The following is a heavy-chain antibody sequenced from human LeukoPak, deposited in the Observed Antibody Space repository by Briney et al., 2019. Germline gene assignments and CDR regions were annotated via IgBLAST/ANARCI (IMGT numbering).Heavy chain of an antibody. Sequence: GGSLRLSCAASGFTFSSYAMSWVRQAPGKGLEWVSAISGNGGSTYYADSVKGRFTISRDNSKNTLYLQMDSPRAEDTAVYYCAKDTGSSSPKFDYWGQGTLVTVSS. CDR3: AKDTGSSSPKFDY. J-gene: IGHJ4*02. D-gene: IGHD6-6*01. V-gene: IGHV3-23*01. CDR2: ISGNGGST. CDR1: GFTFSSYA.